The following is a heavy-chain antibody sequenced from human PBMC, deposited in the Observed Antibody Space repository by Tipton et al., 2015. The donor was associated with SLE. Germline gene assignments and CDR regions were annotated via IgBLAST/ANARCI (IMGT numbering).Heavy chain of an antibody. CDR2: IKQDGSET. D-gene: IGHD3-10*01. Sequence: SLRLSCAASGFTFSDYWMSWVRQAPGKGLEWVANIKQDGSETHYVDSVKGRFSISRANAKNSLYLEMNGLRAEDTAVHYCARDRALLDWWGQGTLVTVSS. V-gene: IGHV3-7*01. J-gene: IGHJ4*02. CDR1: GFTFSDYW. CDR3: ARDRALLDW.